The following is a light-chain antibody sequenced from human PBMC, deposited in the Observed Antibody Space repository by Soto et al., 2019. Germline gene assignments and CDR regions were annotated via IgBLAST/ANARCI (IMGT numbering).Light chain of an antibody. CDR3: QQYNAWPLT. CDR1: QSVSSN. CDR2: VAS. J-gene: IGKJ4*01. Sequence: EIVMTQSPATLSVSPGERATLSCRASQSVSSNLAWYQQKPGQTPKLLIYVASTRATGNPARFSGSGSGTEYALPIGSLQSEDFAVYYCQQYNAWPLTVGGGTKGQF. V-gene: IGKV3-15*01.